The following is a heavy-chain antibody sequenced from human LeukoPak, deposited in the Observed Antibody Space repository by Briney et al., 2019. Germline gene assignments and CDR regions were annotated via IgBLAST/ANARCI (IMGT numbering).Heavy chain of an antibody. CDR1: GFTFSSYA. CDR3: AKDSGYSYGYFDY. Sequence: GGSLRLSCAASGFTFSSYAMGWVRQAPGKGLEWVSAISGSGGSTYYADSVKGRFTISRDNSKNTLYLQMNSLRAEDTAVYYCAKDSGYSYGYFDYWGQGTLVTVSS. CDR2: ISGSGGST. D-gene: IGHD5-18*01. V-gene: IGHV3-23*01. J-gene: IGHJ4*02.